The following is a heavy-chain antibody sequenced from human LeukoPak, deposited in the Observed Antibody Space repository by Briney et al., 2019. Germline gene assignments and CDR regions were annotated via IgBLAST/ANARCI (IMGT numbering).Heavy chain of an antibody. CDR3: ASDGGPFDH. V-gene: IGHV3-7*01. D-gene: IGHD3-16*01. CDR2: IKQHGTEK. Sequence: GGSLRLSCTASGIMFSGYWMSWVRQAPGKGLEWVANIKQHGTEKYYVDSVKGRFTISRDDAKKSVYLQMNSLRAEDTAVYYCASDGGPFDHWGQGTLVTVSS. CDR1: GIMFSGYW. J-gene: IGHJ4*02.